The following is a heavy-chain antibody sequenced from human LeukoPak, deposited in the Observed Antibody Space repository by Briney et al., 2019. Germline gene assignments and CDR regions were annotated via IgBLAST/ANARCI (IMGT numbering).Heavy chain of an antibody. CDR2: IRNSGFSS. V-gene: IGHV3-21*01. CDR3: ARGRWSFDY. Sequence: GGTLRLSCAASGFTFSSYGMSWVRQAPGKGLEWVSAIRNSGFSSYSADSVKGRFTISRDNAKNSLYLQMNSLRAEDTAVYYCARGRWSFDYWGQGTLVTVSS. D-gene: IGHD5-24*01. CDR1: GFTFSSYG. J-gene: IGHJ4*02.